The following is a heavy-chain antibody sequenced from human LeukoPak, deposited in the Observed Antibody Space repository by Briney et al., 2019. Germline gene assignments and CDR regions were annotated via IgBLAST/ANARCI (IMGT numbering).Heavy chain of an antibody. V-gene: IGHV3-21*01. Sequence: GGSLRLSCAASGFTFSSYSMNWVRQAPGKGLEWVSSISSSSRYIYYADSVKGRFTISRDNAKNSLYLQMNSLRAEDTAVYYCASIGGEDYWGQGTLVTVSS. D-gene: IGHD3-10*01. J-gene: IGHJ4*02. CDR3: ASIGGEDY. CDR1: GFTFSSYS. CDR2: ISSSSRYI.